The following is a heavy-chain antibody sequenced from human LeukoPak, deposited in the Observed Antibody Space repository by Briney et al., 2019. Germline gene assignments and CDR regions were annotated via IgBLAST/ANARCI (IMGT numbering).Heavy chain of an antibody. J-gene: IGHJ4*02. V-gene: IGHV3-7*01. CDR3: VRDGGVSGFDLLDY. CDR2: INQDGNEE. CDR1: GFTISNYW. Sequence: GGSLRLSCAASGFTISNYWMSWVRQAPGKGLEWVAHINQDGNEEHYMDSVKARFIISRDNAKNSLSLQMDSLRAEDTAVYYCVRDGGVSGFDLLDYWVQGTLVTVSS. D-gene: IGHD5-12*01.